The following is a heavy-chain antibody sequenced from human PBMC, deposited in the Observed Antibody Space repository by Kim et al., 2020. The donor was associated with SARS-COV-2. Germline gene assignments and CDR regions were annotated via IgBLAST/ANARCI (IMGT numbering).Heavy chain of an antibody. D-gene: IGHD6-13*01. CDR3: ARLAAAGKNWFDP. J-gene: IGHJ5*02. V-gene: IGHV4-34*01. CDR2: INHSGST. Sequence: SETLSLTCAVYGGSFSGYYWSWIRQPPGKGLEWIGEINHSGSTNYNPSLKSRVTISVDTSKNQFSLKLSSVTAADTAVYYCARLAAAGKNWFDPWGQGTLVTVSS. CDR1: GGSFSGYY.